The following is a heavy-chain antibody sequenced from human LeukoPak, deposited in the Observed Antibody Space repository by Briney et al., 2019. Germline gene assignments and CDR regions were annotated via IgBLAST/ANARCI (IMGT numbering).Heavy chain of an antibody. D-gene: IGHD6-13*01. J-gene: IGHJ3*02. Sequence: PGGSLRLSCAASGFTFSSYAMSWVRQAPGKGLEWVSVIYSGGSTYYADSVKGRFTISRDNSKNTLYLQMNSLRAEDTAVYYCARAPIGGIAAAQGAFDIWGQGTMVTVSS. CDR1: GFTFSSYA. V-gene: IGHV3-66*01. CDR3: ARAPIGGIAAAQGAFDI. CDR2: IYSGGST.